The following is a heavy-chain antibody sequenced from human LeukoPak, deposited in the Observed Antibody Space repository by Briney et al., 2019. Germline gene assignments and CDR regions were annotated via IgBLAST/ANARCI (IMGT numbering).Heavy chain of an antibody. CDR3: AKDLDSTDLYDNAD. CDR1: GFTFSRYA. CDR2: IGTNEQRT. V-gene: IGHV3-23*01. J-gene: IGHJ1*01. Sequence: PGGSLRLSCVAPGFTFSRYAMNWVRQTPGKGLEWVSLIGTNEQRTHYADSVKGRFTISRDNSKNTLFLQMNSLRAEDTAVYYCAKDLDSTDLYDNADWGQGTLVTVSS. D-gene: IGHD6-19*01.